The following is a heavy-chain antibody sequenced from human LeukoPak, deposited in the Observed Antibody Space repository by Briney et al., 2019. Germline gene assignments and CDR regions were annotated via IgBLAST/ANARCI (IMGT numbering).Heavy chain of an antibody. V-gene: IGHV3-7*01. D-gene: IGHD2-21*02. Sequence: PGGSLRLSCAASGFTFSSYWMNWVRQAPGKGLEWVANIKQDGSEKYYMDSVKGRFTVSRDNAKNSLYLQMNSLRAEDTAVYYCAGSVTYDFDYWGQGTLVTVSS. J-gene: IGHJ4*02. CDR1: GFTFSSYW. CDR3: AGSVTYDFDY. CDR2: IKQDGSEK.